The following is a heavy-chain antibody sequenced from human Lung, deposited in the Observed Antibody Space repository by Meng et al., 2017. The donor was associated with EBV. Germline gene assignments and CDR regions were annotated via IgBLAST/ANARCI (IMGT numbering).Heavy chain of an antibody. CDR3: AGSPLDGYNYHFDY. Sequence: QVQLVQSGAEVKKPGASMKVSCKASGYTFTSYYIHWVRQAPGQGLEWIGVINPSGGSTTYSQKFQGRLTMTRDTSTSAVYMELSSLRSEDTAIYYCAGSPLDGYNYHFDYWGQGTMVTVSS. CDR1: GYTFTSYY. CDR2: INPSGGST. V-gene: IGHV1-46*01. J-gene: IGHJ4*02. D-gene: IGHD5-24*01.